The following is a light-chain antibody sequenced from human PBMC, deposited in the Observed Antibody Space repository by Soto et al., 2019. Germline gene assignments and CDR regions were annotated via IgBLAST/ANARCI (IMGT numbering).Light chain of an antibody. V-gene: IGKV1-39*01. J-gene: IGKJ2*01. CDR2: GAS. CDR1: QNIGSY. CDR3: QQNYNTPYT. Sequence: DIQMTQSPSSLSASVGGRVTITCRASQNIGSYINWYQQKPGKAPDLLIYGASTLHGGVPSRFSGSGSGTVFALTISSLQPEDFATYYCQQNYNTPYTFGQGTTLEIK.